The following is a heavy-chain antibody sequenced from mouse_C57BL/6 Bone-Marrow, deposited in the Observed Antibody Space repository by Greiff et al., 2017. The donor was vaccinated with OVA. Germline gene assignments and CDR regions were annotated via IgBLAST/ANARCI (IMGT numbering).Heavy chain of an antibody. D-gene: IGHD1-1*01. CDR1: GYTFTSYG. CDR3: ARENYGFLFDY. CDR2: IYPRSGNT. Sequence: VMLVESGAELARPGASVKLSCKASGYTFTSYGISWVKQRTGQGLEWIGEIYPRSGNTYYNEKFKGKATLTADKSSSTAYMELRSLTSEDSAVYFCARENYGFLFDYWGQGTTLTVSS. J-gene: IGHJ2*01. V-gene: IGHV1-81*01.